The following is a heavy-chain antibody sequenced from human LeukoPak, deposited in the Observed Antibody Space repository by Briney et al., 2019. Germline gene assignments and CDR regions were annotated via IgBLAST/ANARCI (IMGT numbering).Heavy chain of an antibody. CDR1: GYTFTSYA. CDR2: ISSYNGNA. J-gene: IGHJ4*02. CDR3: ARDEGVLRYFDWLSYRSYYFDY. Sequence: ASVKVSCKASGYTFTSYAMHWVRQAPGQRLEWMGWISSYNGNAKYAQKLQGRVTMTRDTSISTAYMELSRLRSDDTAVYYCARDEGVLRYFDWLSYRSYYFDYWGQGTLVTVSS. D-gene: IGHD3-9*01. V-gene: IGHV1-3*01.